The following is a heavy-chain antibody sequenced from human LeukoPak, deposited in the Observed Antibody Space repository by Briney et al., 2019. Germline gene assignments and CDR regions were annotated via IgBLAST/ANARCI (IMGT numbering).Heavy chain of an antibody. CDR3: AKDLSGSSY. CDR1: GFTFNTFW. D-gene: IGHD3-10*01. V-gene: IGHV3-23*01. Sequence: GGSLRLSCAASGFTFNTFWMSWVRQAPGKGLEWVSAISGSGGSTYYADSVKGRFTISRDNSKNTLYLQMNSLRAEDTAVYYCAKDLSGSSYWGQGTLVTVSS. J-gene: IGHJ4*02. CDR2: ISGSGGST.